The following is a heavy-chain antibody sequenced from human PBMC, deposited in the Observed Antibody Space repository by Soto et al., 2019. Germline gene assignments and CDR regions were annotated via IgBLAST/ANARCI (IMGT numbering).Heavy chain of an antibody. CDR2: IYHSGST. Sequence: LSLTCDVSGDSISSSNWWSWVRQPPGKGLEWIGEIYHSGSTHYNPSLKSRVTISVDKSKNHFSLKLTSVTAADTAVYYCAKKVPAAIRVYYFYGLDVWGQGTTVTVSS. V-gene: IGHV4-4*02. J-gene: IGHJ6*02. CDR1: GDSISSSNW. D-gene: IGHD2-2*01. CDR3: AKKVPAAIRVYYFYGLDV.